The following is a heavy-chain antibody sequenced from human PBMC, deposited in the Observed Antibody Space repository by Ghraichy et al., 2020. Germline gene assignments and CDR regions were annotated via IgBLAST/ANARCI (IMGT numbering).Heavy chain of an antibody. Sequence: SVKVSCKASGYTFTSFAMSWLRQAPGQRLEWMGRINPGNGNIKYSQKFQGRVTISRDTSATTVYMEISSLRSEDTAVYYCARDRSSVTTGWIDPWGQGTLVTVSS. CDR3: ARDRSSVTTGWIDP. V-gene: IGHV1-3*01. CDR2: INPGNGNI. CDR1: GYTFTSFA. J-gene: IGHJ5*02. D-gene: IGHD4-17*01.